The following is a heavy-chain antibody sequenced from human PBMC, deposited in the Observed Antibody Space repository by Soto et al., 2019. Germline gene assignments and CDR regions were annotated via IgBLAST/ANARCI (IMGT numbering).Heavy chain of an antibody. CDR3: ASPRSES. CDR2: INRSGRT. Sequence: SETLSLTCAVYGGSFSRNYWSWIRQPPGKGLEWIGEINRSGRTNYNPSLKSRVTISVDTSKNQSSLKLSSVTAADTAVYYCASPRSESWGQGTLVTVSS. CDR1: GGSFSRNY. J-gene: IGHJ4*02. V-gene: IGHV4-34*01.